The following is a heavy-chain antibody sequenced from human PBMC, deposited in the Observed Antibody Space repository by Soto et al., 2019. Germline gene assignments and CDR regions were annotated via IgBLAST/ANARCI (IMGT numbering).Heavy chain of an antibody. CDR2: IYYSGST. CDR3: ARRIAVAGTINWFDS. Sequence: PSETLSLTCAVSGYSISSSNWWGWIRQPPGKGLEWIGYIYYSGSTYYNPSLKSRVTMSVDTSKNQFSLKLSSVTAVDTAVYYCARRIAVAGTINWFDSWGQGPLVTVSS. V-gene: IGHV4-28*01. D-gene: IGHD6-19*01. J-gene: IGHJ5*01. CDR1: GYSISSSNW.